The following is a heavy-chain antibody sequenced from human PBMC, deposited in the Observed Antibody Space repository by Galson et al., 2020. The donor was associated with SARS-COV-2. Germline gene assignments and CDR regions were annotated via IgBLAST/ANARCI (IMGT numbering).Heavy chain of an antibody. CDR2: INPNSGGT. D-gene: IGHD5-12*01. Sequence: ASVKVSCKASGYTFTGYYMHWVRQAPGQGLEWMGWINPNSGGTNYAQKFQGRVTMTRDTSISTAYMELSRLRSDDTAVYYCARDRPYSGFHVDYWGQGTLVTVSS. V-gene: IGHV1-2*02. CDR1: GYTFTGYY. J-gene: IGHJ4*02. CDR3: ARDRPYSGFHVDY.